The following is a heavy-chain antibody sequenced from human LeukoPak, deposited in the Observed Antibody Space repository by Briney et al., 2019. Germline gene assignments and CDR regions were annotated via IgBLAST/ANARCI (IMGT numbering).Heavy chain of an antibody. CDR2: ISAYTGNT. V-gene: IGHV1-18*01. Sequence: GASVKVSCKASGYIFSTYGLSWVRQAPGQGLEWMGWISAYTGNTIYAQKFQGRVTMTTDTSTDTAYMELRSLRSDDTAVYYCARGWGFCSSTSCYTGGRWFDPWGQGTLVTVSS. D-gene: IGHD2-2*02. J-gene: IGHJ5*02. CDR1: GYIFSTYG. CDR3: ARGWGFCSSTSCYTGGRWFDP.